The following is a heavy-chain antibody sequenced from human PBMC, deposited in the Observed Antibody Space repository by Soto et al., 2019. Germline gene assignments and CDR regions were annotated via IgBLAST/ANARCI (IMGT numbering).Heavy chain of an antibody. V-gene: IGHV1-18*01. Sequence: ASVKVSCKASGYSFSTYGISWVRQAPGQGLEWMGWISTSNGYTNYAQKFQGRVSMTTDTSTNTAYMEVRSLRSDDTAFYFCARDRSFPLFEWSPSDSYGMDVWGQGTSVTVS. CDR1: GYSFSTYG. CDR2: ISTSNGYT. CDR3: ARDRSFPLFEWSPSDSYGMDV. J-gene: IGHJ6*02. D-gene: IGHD3-3*01.